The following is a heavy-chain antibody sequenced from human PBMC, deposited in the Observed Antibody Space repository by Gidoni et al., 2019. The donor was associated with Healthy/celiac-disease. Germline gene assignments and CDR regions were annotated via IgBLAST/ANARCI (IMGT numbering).Heavy chain of an antibody. Sequence: EVQLVESGGGLVKPGGSLRLSCAASGFTFSSYSMNWVRQAPGKGLEWVSSISSSSSYIYYADSVKGRFTISRDNAKNSLYLQMNSLRAEDTAVYYCARGVVTAIRAGWFDPWGQGTLVTVSS. V-gene: IGHV3-21*01. CDR1: GFTFSSYS. CDR2: ISSSSSYI. D-gene: IGHD2-21*02. CDR3: ARGVVTAIRAGWFDP. J-gene: IGHJ5*02.